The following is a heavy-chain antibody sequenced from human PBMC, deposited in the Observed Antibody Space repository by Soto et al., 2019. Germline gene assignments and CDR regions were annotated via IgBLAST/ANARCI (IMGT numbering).Heavy chain of an antibody. J-gene: IGHJ5*02. Sequence: GEALKISWKGSGYIFTSYWIVWVRHMPGKGLEWMGIIYPGDSDTRYRPSFQGQVTISADKSISTAYLQWSSLKASDTAMYYCARPLVRGVIIHWFDPWGQGTLVTVSS. D-gene: IGHD3-10*01. V-gene: IGHV5-51*01. CDR1: GYIFTSYW. CDR2: IYPGDSDT. CDR3: ARPLVRGVIIHWFDP.